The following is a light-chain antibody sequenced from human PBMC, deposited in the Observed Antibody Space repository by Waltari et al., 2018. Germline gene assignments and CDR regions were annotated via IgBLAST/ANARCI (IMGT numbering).Light chain of an antibody. CDR1: QNINSW. J-gene: IGKJ1*01. CDR2: KAS. V-gene: IGKV1-5*03. Sequence: SASVGDRVTITCRASQNINSWLAWYQQKPGKAPKLLIYKASSLESGVPSRFSGSGSGTEFTPTITSLQPDDFATYFCQHYNNYSPWTFGQGTKVEVK. CDR3: QHYNNYSPWT.